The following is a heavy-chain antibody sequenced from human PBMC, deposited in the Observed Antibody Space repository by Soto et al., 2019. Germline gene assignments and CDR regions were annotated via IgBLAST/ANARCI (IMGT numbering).Heavy chain of an antibody. CDR1: GYIFTDYY. CDR2: ISPKSGDT. Sequence: GASVKVSCKASGYIFTDYYLLWVRQAPGLGLEWMGWISPKSGDTKYTQNFQGRVTMTRDTSTRAAYMELSSLTSDDTAVYYCAKLAHYPYAMEVFGQGTT. J-gene: IGHJ6*02. CDR3: AKLAHYPYAMEV. D-gene: IGHD3-10*01. V-gene: IGHV1-2*02.